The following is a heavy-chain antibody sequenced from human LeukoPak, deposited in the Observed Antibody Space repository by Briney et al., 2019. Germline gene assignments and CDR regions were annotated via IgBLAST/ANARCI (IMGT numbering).Heavy chain of an antibody. Sequence: GESLKISCKGSRYSFTSYWIGWVRQMPGKGLEWMGIIYPGDSDTRYSPSFQGQVTISVDKSISTAYLKWRSLKASDTAMYYCASGAGERWLQPPDYWGQGTLVTVSS. CDR1: RYSFTSYW. CDR3: ASGAGERWLQPPDY. V-gene: IGHV5-51*01. D-gene: IGHD5-24*01. J-gene: IGHJ4*02. CDR2: IYPGDSDT.